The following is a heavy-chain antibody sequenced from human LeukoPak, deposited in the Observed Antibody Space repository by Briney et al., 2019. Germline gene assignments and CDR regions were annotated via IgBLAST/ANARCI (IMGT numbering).Heavy chain of an antibody. CDR2: ISGSGGST. CDR1: GFTVSSNY. CDR3: ANVQGGSGYSEDY. V-gene: IGHV3-23*01. Sequence: GGSLRLSCAASGFTVSSNYMSWVRQAPGKGLKWISAISGSGGSTYYADSVKGRFTISRDNSKNTLYLQMNSLRAEDTAVYYCANVQGGSGYSEDYWGQGTLVTVSS. J-gene: IGHJ4*02. D-gene: IGHD3-22*01.